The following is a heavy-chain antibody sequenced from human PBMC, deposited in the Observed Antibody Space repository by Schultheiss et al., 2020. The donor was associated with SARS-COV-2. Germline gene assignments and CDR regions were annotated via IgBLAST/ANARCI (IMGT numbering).Heavy chain of an antibody. D-gene: IGHD4-17*01. Sequence: GGSLRLSCAASGFTFSSYSMNWVRQAPGKGLEWVAVVSNDGSTEHYADSVKGRFTISRDNAKNSLYLQMNSLRAEDTAVYYCAKDRDYERKHGMDVWGQGTTVTVSS. J-gene: IGHJ6*02. CDR1: GFTFSSYS. V-gene: IGHV3-30*12. CDR3: AKDRDYERKHGMDV. CDR2: VSNDGSTE.